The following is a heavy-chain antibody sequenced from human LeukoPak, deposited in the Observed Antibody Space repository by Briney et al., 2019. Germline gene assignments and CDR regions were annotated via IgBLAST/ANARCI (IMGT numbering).Heavy chain of an antibody. D-gene: IGHD5-12*01. Sequence: GGSLRLSCTVSGFTVSSNSMSWVRQAPGKGLEWVSFIYTTGRTHNSDSVKGRFTISRDSSKNTLYLQMNSLRAEDTAVYYCARDPGYNGNDWLFDYWGQGTLVTVSS. J-gene: IGHJ4*02. CDR2: IYTTGRT. CDR3: ARDPGYNGNDWLFDY. V-gene: IGHV3-53*01. CDR1: GFTVSSNS.